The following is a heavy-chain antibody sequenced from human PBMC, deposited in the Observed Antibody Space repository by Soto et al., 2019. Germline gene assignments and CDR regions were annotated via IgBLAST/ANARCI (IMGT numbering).Heavy chain of an antibody. CDR1: GFTFSSYA. V-gene: IGHV3-23*01. D-gene: IGHD2-2*01. CDR2: ISGSGGST. J-gene: IGHJ3*02. CDR3: AKDKIVVVPAAPDAFDI. Sequence: GGSLSLSCAASGFTFSSYAMSWVRQAPGKGLEWVSAISGSGGSTYYADSVKGRFTISRDNSKNTLYLQMNSLRAEDTAVYFCAKDKIVVVPAAPDAFDIWGQGTMVTVSS.